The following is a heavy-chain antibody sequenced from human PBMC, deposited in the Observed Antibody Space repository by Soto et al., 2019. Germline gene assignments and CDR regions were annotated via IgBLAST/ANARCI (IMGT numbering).Heavy chain of an antibody. CDR1: GASVSSGDYY. CDR2: IYFSGAT. J-gene: IGHJ4*02. CDR3: VRVDADDSSGYYLDY. D-gene: IGHD3-22*01. V-gene: IGHV4-61*03. Sequence: QVQLQEAGPGLVKTSETLALNCSVSGASVSSGDYYWSWIRQPPGKGLEWIGYIYFSGATSYDPSLKRRVSLSIDTFKNHFALKLKSVTAAYTAVYYCVRVDADDSSGYYLDYWGQGLLVSVSS.